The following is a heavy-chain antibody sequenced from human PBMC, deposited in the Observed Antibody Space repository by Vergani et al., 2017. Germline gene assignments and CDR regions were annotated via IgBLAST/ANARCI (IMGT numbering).Heavy chain of an antibody. V-gene: IGHV4-59*01. CDR3: ARGGPMGPTSDY. D-gene: IGHD3-16*01. CDR2: SYYSGST. Sequence: QVQLQESGPGLVKPSETLSLTCTVSGGSISSYYWSWIRQPPGKGLEWIGYSYYSGSTNYNPSLKSRVTISVDTSKNQFSLKLSSVTAADTAVYYWARGGPMGPTSDYWGQGTLVTVSS. J-gene: IGHJ4*02. CDR1: GGSISSYY.